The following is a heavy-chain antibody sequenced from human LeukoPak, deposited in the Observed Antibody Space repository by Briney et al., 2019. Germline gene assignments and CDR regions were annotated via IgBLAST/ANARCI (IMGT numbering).Heavy chain of an antibody. Sequence: PGRSLRLSCAASGFTFSSYAMHWVRQAPGKGLEWVAVISYDGSNKYYADSVKGRFTISRDNSKNTLYLQMNSLRAEDTAVYYCVRDVGATTLYYYYYYMDVWGKGTTVTVSS. D-gene: IGHD1-26*01. CDR3: VRDVGATTLYYYYYYMDV. V-gene: IGHV3-30-3*01. CDR2: ISYDGSNK. J-gene: IGHJ6*03. CDR1: GFTFSSYA.